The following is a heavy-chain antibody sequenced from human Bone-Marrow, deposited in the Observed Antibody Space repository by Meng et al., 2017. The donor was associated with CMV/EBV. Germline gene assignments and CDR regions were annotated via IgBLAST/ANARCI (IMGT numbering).Heavy chain of an antibody. V-gene: IGHV4-61*01. CDR3: ARGPRITIFGVVNPWFDP. CDR1: GGSVSSGSYY. Sequence: SETLSLTCTVSGGSVSSGSYYWSWIRQPPGKGLEWIGYIYYSGSTNYNPSLKSRVTISVDTSKNQFSLKLSSVTAADTAVYYCARGPRITIFGVVNPWFDPWGQRTLVTVSS. CDR2: IYYSGST. J-gene: IGHJ5*02. D-gene: IGHD3-3*01.